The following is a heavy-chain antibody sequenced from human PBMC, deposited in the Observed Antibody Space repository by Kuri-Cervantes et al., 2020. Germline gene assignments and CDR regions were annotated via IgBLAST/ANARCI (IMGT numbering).Heavy chain of an antibody. V-gene: IGHV3-21*01. J-gene: IGHJ4*02. D-gene: IGHD4-17*01. CDR1: GFTFSSYS. Sequence: GESLKISCAASGFTFSSYSMNWVRQAPGKGLEWVSSISSSSSYIYYADSVKGRFTISRDNAKNSLYLQMNSLRAEDTAVYYCASRGDSGFDYWGQGTLVTVSS. CDR3: ASRGDSGFDY. CDR2: ISSSSSYI.